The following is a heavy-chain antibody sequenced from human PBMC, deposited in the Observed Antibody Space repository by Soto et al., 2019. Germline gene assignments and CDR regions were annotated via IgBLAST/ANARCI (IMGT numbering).Heavy chain of an antibody. CDR2: TYYRSKWYN. V-gene: IGHV6-1*01. CDR3: ARDSGIAVAGRWQYFQH. D-gene: IGHD6-19*01. Sequence: SPTLSLTCAISGDSVSSNSAAWNWIRQSPSRGLEWLGRTYYRSKWYNDYAVSVKSRITINPDTSKNQFSLQLNSVTPEDTAVYYCARDSGIAVAGRWQYFQHWGQGTLVTVSS. CDR1: GDSVSSNSAA. J-gene: IGHJ1*01.